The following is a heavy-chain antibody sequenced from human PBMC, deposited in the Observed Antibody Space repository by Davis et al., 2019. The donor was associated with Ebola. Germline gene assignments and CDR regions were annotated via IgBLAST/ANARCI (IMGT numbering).Heavy chain of an antibody. CDR1: GGPFSDYY. V-gene: IGHV4-34*01. CDR3: ARAHIAVAGQKGYYYYYYGMDV. J-gene: IGHJ6*02. D-gene: IGHD6-19*01. CDR2: ISHRGST. Sequence: MPSETLSLTCAVYGGPFSDYYWTWIRQPPGKGLEWIGEISHRGSTNYNPSLKSRVIISVDTSKNQFSLKLTSVTAADTAVYYCARAHIAVAGQKGYYYYYYGMDVWDQGTTVTVSS.